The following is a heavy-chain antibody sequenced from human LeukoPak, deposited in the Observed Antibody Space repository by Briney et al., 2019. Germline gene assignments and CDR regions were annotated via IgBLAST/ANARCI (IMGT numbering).Heavy chain of an antibody. J-gene: IGHJ4*02. Sequence: SGPTLVNXTQTLTLTYTFSGLSLSTSGMCVTWIRQPPGKALEWLARIDWDDDKYYNTSLKTRLTISKDTSKNQVVLTMTNMDPVDTATYYCARIRSTGSQSFDYWGQGTLVTVSS. CDR1: GLSLSTSGMC. CDR3: ARIRSTGSQSFDY. D-gene: IGHD1-26*01. CDR2: IDWDDDK. V-gene: IGHV2-70*11.